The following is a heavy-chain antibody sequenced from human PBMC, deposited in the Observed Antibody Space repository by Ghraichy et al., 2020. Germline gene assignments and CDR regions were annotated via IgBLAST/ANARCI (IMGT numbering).Heavy chain of an antibody. J-gene: IGHJ4*02. V-gene: IGHV4-4*02. CDR1: GGSISSGNW. D-gene: IGHD1-26*01. Sequence: SETLSLTCAVSGGSISSGNWWSWVRQPPGKGLEWIGEIHHSGVTNYNPSLKSRVTISVDKSKNQFSLKLNSVTAADTAVYYCARDREVGANDLDYWGQGTLLTVSS. CDR2: IHHSGVT. CDR3: ARDREVGANDLDY.